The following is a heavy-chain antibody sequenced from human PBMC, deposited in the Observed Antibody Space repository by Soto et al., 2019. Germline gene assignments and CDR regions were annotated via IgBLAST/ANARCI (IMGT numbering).Heavy chain of an antibody. CDR2: INHSGST. V-gene: IGHV4-34*09. CDR3: ARVSGGSGSYLTDY. CDR1: GGSFSGYY. Sequence: PSETLSLTCAVYGGSFSGYYWSWIRQPPGKGLEWIGEINHSGSTYYNPSLKSRVTISVDTSKNQFSLKLSSVTAADTAVYYCARVSGGSGSYLTDYWGQGTLVTVSS. J-gene: IGHJ4*02. D-gene: IGHD3-10*01.